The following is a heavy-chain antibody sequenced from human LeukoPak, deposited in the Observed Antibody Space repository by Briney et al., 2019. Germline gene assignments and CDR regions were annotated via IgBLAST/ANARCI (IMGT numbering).Heavy chain of an antibody. CDR2: IDYSGYT. D-gene: IGHD3-10*01. Sequence: SETLSLTCTVSGGSISSYYCSWIRQPPGKGLEWIGYIDYSGYTNYNPSLKSRVTISVDTSKNQFSLKLTSVTAADTAVYFCARGGYYGSGNDFRFDPWGQGTLVIVSS. V-gene: IGHV4-59*13. CDR1: GGSISSYY. J-gene: IGHJ5*02. CDR3: ARGGYYGSGNDFRFDP.